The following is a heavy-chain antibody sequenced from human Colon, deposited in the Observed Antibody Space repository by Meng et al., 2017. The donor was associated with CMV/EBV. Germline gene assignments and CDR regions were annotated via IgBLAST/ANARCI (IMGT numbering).Heavy chain of an antibody. Sequence: KISCAASGGTFSSYAISWVRQAPGQGLEWMGGIIPILGIANYAQKFQGRVTITADKSTSTAYMELSSLRSEDTAVYYCARDRSGLRYCSSTSCLSYGMDVWGQGTTVTVSS. D-gene: IGHD2-2*01. J-gene: IGHJ6*02. CDR2: IIPILGIA. CDR1: GGTFSSYA. V-gene: IGHV1-69*10. CDR3: ARDRSGLRYCSSTSCLSYGMDV.